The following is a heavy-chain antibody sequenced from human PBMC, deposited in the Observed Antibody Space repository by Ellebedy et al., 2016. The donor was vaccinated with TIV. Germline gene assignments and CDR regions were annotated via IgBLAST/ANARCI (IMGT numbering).Heavy chain of an antibody. D-gene: IGHD3-10*01. CDR1: GDSMSRYF. CDR3: ARHSSARYYGPGSYYFDY. Sequence: MPSETLSLTCSVSGDSMSRYFWSWIRQPPGKGLEWIGYIYYSGSTNYNPSLKRRVTMSVDTSKNHFSLKLNSVTAADTAVYYCARHSSARYYGPGSYYFDYWGQGTLVTVSS. J-gene: IGHJ4*02. CDR2: IYYSGST. V-gene: IGHV4-59*08.